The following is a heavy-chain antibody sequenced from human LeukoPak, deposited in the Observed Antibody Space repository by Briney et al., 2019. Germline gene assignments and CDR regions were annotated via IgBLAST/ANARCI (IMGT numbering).Heavy chain of an antibody. D-gene: IGHD5-24*01. CDR2: IYPGDSDT. V-gene: IGHV5-51*01. J-gene: IGHJ4*02. CDR3: ARAPHPLATIGSIDY. CDR1: GYSFTSYW. Sequence: AGESLKISCKGSGYSFTSYWIGWVRQMPGKGLEWMGIIYPGDSDTRYSPSFQGQVTISADKSISTAYLQWSSLKASDTAMYYCARAPHPLATIGSIDYWGQGTLVTVSS.